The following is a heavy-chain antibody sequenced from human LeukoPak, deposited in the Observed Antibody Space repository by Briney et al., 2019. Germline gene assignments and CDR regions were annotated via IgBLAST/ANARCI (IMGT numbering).Heavy chain of an antibody. D-gene: IGHD3-22*01. J-gene: IGHJ4*02. CDR2: IRSKANSYAT. CDR3: YYYDSSGYYWGDY. Sequence: GGSLRLSCAASGFTFSGSAMHWVRQASGKGLEWVGRIRSKANSYATAYAASVKGRFTISRDDSKNTAYLQMNSLKTEDTAVYYCYYYDSSGYYWGDYWGQGTLVTVSS. CDR1: GFTFSGSA. V-gene: IGHV3-73*01.